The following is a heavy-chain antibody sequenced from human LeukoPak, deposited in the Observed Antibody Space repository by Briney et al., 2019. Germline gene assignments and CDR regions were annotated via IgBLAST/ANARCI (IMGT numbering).Heavy chain of an antibody. CDR1: GGSISSSSYY. Sequence: PSETLSLTCTVSGGSISSSSYYWGWIRQPPGKGLEWIGSIYYSGSTYYNPSLKSRVTISVDTSKNQFSLKLSSVTAADTAVYYCARRYSGSYFSRHDYWGQGTLVTVSS. V-gene: IGHV4-39*07. CDR2: IYYSGST. CDR3: ARRYSGSYFSRHDY. D-gene: IGHD1-26*01. J-gene: IGHJ4*02.